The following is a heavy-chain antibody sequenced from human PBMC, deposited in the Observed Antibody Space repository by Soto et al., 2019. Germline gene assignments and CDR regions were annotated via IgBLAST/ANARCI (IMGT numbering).Heavy chain of an antibody. Sequence: QVQLVESGGGVVQPGRSLRLSCAASGFTFSSYAMHWVRQAPGKGLEWVAVISYDGSNKYYADSVKGRFTISRDNSKNTLYLQMNSLRAEDTAVYYCARIEGSYGYYYYGMDVWGQGTTVTVSS. CDR3: ARIEGSYGYYYYGMDV. CDR1: GFTFSSYA. J-gene: IGHJ6*02. D-gene: IGHD5-18*01. V-gene: IGHV3-30-3*01. CDR2: ISYDGSNK.